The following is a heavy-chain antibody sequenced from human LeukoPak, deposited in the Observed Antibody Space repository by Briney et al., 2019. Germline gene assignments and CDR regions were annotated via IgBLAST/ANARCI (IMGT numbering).Heavy chain of an antibody. V-gene: IGHV3-49*03. CDR3: TRDPKYYDSSGYGEFDAFDI. J-gene: IGHJ3*02. CDR2: IRSKAYGGTT. CDR1: GFTFGDYA. D-gene: IGHD3-22*01. Sequence: PGGSLRLSCTASGFTFGDYAMSWFRQAPGKGLEWVGFIRSKAYGGTTEYAASMKGRFTISRDDSKSIAYLQMNSLKTEDTAVYYCTRDPKYYDSSGYGEFDAFDIWGQGTMVTVSS.